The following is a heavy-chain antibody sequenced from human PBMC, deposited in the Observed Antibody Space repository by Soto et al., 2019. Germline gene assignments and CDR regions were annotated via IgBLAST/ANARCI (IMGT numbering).Heavy chain of an antibody. CDR3: ARSGVTGIVIPSHWFDP. D-gene: IGHD2-21*02. CDR2: ISSSGST. CDR1: GDSIGGVGY. V-gene: IGHV4-31*03. J-gene: IGHJ5*02. Sequence: SETLSLTCTVSGDSIGGVGYWSWIRQFPGRGLEWIGCISSSGSTYYNPALNNRISLSLDTSQNQFSLKLLSVTAADTAIYYCARSGVTGIVIPSHWFDPWGQGTLVAVSS.